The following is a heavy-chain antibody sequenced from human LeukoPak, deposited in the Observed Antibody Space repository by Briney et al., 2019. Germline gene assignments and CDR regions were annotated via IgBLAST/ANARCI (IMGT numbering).Heavy chain of an antibody. CDR3: ARMGPLIRKYFDY. J-gene: IGHJ4*02. CDR1: GGSFSGYY. CDR2: INHSGST. V-gene: IGHV4-34*01. Sequence: SETLSLTCAVYGGSFSGYYWSWVRQPPGKGREWIGEINHSGSTNYNPSLKSRVTISVDTSKNQFSLKLPSVTAADTAVYYYARMGPLIRKYFDYWGQGTLVTVSS. D-gene: IGHD1-14*01.